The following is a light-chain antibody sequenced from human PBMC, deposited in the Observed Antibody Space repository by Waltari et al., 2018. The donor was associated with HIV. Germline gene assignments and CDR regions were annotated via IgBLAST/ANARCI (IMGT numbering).Light chain of an antibody. CDR2: GAS. Sequence: EKVMTQSPATLSVSPGERVTLSCRASQSVSSNLAWFQQKPGQAPRLLIYGASSRATGVPARFTGSGSGTEFTLTISSLQSEDLAVYYCQQYDDWPRTFGQGTKVKIK. V-gene: IGKV3-15*01. CDR1: QSVSSN. CDR3: QQYDDWPRT. J-gene: IGKJ1*01.